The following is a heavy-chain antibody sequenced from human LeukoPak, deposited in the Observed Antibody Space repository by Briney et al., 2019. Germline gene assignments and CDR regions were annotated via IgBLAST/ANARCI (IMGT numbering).Heavy chain of an antibody. J-gene: IGHJ6*03. CDR3: ARDYVATISYYYYMDV. CDR2: INPNSGGT. CDR1: GYTFTSYD. D-gene: IGHD5-12*01. Sequence: ASVKVSCKASGYTFTSYDINWVRQAPGQGLEWMGWINPNSGGTNYAQKFQGRVTMTRDTSISTAYMELSRLRSDDTAVYYCARDYVATISYYYYMDVWGKGTTVTVSS. V-gene: IGHV1-2*02.